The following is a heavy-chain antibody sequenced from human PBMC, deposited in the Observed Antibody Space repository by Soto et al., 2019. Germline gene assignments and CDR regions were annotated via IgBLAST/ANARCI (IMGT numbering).Heavy chain of an antibody. J-gene: IGHJ4*02. V-gene: IGHV3-48*01. D-gene: IGHD3-10*01. CDR1: GFTFSSYS. CDR3: ARDTRFSFDY. Sequence: EVQLVESGGGLVQPGGSLRLSWVVSGFTFSSYSMNGVRQAPGKGLEWVSYISDSSSSIYYTDAVKGRFTISRDSAKNSLYLQMNSLRAEDTAVYYCARDTRFSFDYWGQGTPVTVSS. CDR2: ISDSSSSI.